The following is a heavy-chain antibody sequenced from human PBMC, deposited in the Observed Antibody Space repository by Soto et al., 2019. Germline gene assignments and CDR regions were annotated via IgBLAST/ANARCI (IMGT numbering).Heavy chain of an antibody. CDR3: AKDPRVVPQYYFDY. D-gene: IGHD2-2*01. J-gene: IGHJ4*02. Sequence: GGSLRLSCAASGFTFSSYAMSWVRQAPGKGLEWVSAISGSGGSTYYADSVKGRFTIPRDNSKNTLYLQMNSLRAEDTAAYYCAKDPRVVPQYYFDYSGQGTLITVSS. CDR1: GFTFSSYA. V-gene: IGHV3-23*01. CDR2: ISGSGGST.